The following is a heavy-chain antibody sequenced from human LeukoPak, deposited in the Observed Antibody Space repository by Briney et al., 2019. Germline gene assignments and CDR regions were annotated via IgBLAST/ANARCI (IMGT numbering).Heavy chain of an antibody. CDR3: ARDLVADY. Sequence: ASVKVSCKASGGTFSSYAISWVRQAPGQGLEWMGGIIPIFGTANYAQKLQGRVTITADESTSTAYMELRSLRSDDSAVYYCARDLVADYWGQGTLVTVSS. J-gene: IGHJ4*02. D-gene: IGHD3-9*01. V-gene: IGHV1-69*13. CDR2: IIPIFGTA. CDR1: GGTFSSYA.